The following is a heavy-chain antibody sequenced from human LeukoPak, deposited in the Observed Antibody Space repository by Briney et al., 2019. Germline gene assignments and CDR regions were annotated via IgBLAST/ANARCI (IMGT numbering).Heavy chain of an antibody. CDR3: AKYPRDGSGSFDY. CDR2: ISGSGGST. V-gene: IGHV3-23*01. D-gene: IGHD3-10*01. Sequence: GGSLRLSCAASGFTFSSYAMSWVRQAPGKGLEWVSAISGSGGSTYYADSVKGRSTISRDNSKNTLYLQMNSLRAEDTAVYYCAKYPRDGSGSFDYWGQGTLVTVSS. CDR1: GFTFSSYA. J-gene: IGHJ4*02.